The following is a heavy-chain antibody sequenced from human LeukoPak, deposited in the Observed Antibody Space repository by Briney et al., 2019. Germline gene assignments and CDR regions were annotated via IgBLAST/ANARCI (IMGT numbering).Heavy chain of an antibody. CDR3: TRGTATGDDH. J-gene: IGHJ4*02. CDR2: INSDESSI. Sequence: GGSLRLSCAASGFTFSSYWMYWVRQAPGKGLVWVSRINSDESSISYADSVKGRFAISRDNAKNTLYLQMNSLRAEDTAVYYCTRGTATGDDHWGQGTLVTVSS. D-gene: IGHD7-27*01. V-gene: IGHV3-74*01. CDR1: GFTFSSYW.